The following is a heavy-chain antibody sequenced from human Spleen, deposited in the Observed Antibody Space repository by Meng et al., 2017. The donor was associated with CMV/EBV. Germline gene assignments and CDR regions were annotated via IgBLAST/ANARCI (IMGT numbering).Heavy chain of an antibody. CDR3: ASRAIFGALAGFDP. V-gene: IGHV4-30-4*08. Sequence: SAVSFSHGDYYLSWLRQPPGKGLEWIEYIYYSGSTYYNPSPKSRVTISVDTSKNQFSLKLSSVTAADTAVYYCASRAIFGALAGFDPWGQGTLVTVSS. CDR2: IYYSGST. CDR1: AVSFSHGDYY. J-gene: IGHJ5*02. D-gene: IGHD3-3*01.